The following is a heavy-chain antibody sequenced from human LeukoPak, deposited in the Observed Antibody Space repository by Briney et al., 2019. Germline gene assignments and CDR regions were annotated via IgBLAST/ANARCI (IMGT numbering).Heavy chain of an antibody. J-gene: IGHJ5*02. CDR2: INWNGVST. D-gene: IGHD2-15*01. V-gene: IGHV3-20*04. CDR3: AKDGVVAALGDNWFDP. CDR1: GFTFDDYD. Sequence: GGSLRLSCEASGFTFDDYDMSWVRQAPGKGLEWVSGINWNGVSTGYADSVKGRFTISRDNYKNSLYLQMNSLRTEDTALYYCAKDGVVAALGDNWFDPWGQGTLVTVSS.